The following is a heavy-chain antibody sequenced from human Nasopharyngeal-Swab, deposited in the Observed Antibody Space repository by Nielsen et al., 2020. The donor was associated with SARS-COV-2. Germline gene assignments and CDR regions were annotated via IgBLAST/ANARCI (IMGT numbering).Heavy chain of an antibody. Sequence: GEALKISCAASGFTFSSYSMNWVRQAPGKGLEWVSSISSSSSYIHYADSVKGRFTISRDNAKNSLYLQMNSLRAEDTAVYYCARDGGGCSSTSCYTWGQGTLVTVSS. CDR1: GFTFSSYS. J-gene: IGHJ4*02. CDR3: ARDGGGCSSTSCYT. V-gene: IGHV3-21*01. CDR2: ISSSSSYI. D-gene: IGHD2-2*02.